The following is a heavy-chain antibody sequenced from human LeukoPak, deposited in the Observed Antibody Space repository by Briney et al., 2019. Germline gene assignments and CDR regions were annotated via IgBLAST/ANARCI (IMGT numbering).Heavy chain of an antibody. V-gene: IGHV1-46*01. D-gene: IGHD6-19*01. J-gene: IGHJ4*02. CDR2: INPSGGST. Sequence: AASVKVSCKASGYTFTSYDINWVRQATGQGLEWMGVINPSGGSTSYAQKFQGRVTMTRDTSTRTVYMEVNSLRSEDTAVYYCARQGTYSSAIGMGYWGQGTLVTVSS. CDR1: GYTFTSYD. CDR3: ARQGTYSSAIGMGY.